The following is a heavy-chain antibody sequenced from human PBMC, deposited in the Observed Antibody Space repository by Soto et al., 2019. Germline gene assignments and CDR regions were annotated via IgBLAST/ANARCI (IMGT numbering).Heavy chain of an antibody. CDR2: IYYSGST. CDR1: GGSISSSSYY. V-gene: IGHV4-39*01. D-gene: IGHD3-22*01. CDR3: ASLGDYYDSSGYSTYFDY. J-gene: IGHJ4*02. Sequence: LTCTVSGGSISSSSYYWGWIRQPPGKGLEWIGSIYYSGSTYYNPSLKSRVTISVDTSKNQFSLKLSSVTAADTAVYYCASLGDYYDSSGYSTYFDYWGQGTLVTVSS.